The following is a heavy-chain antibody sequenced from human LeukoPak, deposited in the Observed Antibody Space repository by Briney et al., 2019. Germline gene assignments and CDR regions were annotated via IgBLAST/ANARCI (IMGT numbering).Heavy chain of an antibody. CDR1: GGSISTYY. Sequence: KSSETLSLTCTVSGGSISTYYWNWIRQPPGKGLEWIGYMFYGGSTNYSPSLKSRVTISGDTSKNQFSLKLNSVTAVDTAVYYCARRARGRVLGYFDLWGRGTLVTVSS. V-gene: IGHV4-59*08. CDR2: MFYGGST. J-gene: IGHJ2*01. CDR3: ARRARGRVLGYFDL. D-gene: IGHD3-10*01.